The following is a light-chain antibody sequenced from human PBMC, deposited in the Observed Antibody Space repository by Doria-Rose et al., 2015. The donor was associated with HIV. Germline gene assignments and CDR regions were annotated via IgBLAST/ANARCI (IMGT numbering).Light chain of an antibody. CDR1: QSFSSTY. CDR2: DGS. CDR3: HQYGTSWT. V-gene: IGKV3-20*01. Sequence: IGLAQSPGTLSLSPGERATLSCRASQSFSSTYLAWYQQKPGQAPSLLIYDGSTRATGIPDRFSASGSGTDFTLTINRLEPEDFALYYCHQYGTSWTFGQGTKVEI. J-gene: IGKJ1*01.